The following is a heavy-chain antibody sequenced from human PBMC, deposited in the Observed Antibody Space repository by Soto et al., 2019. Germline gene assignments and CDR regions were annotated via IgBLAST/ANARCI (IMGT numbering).Heavy chain of an antibody. CDR3: ARDARFLQAPFDY. J-gene: IGHJ4*02. Sequence: GGSLRLSCAASGFTFSSYAMHWVRQAPGKGLEWVAVISYDGSNKYYADSVKGRFTISRDNSKNTLYLQMNSLRAEDTAVYYCARDARFLQAPFDYWGQGTLVTVSS. CDR1: GFTFSSYA. CDR2: ISYDGSNK. D-gene: IGHD3-3*01. V-gene: IGHV3-30-3*01.